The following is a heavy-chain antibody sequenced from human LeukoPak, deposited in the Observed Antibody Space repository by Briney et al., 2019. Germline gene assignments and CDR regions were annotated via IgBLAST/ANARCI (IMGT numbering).Heavy chain of an antibody. D-gene: IGHD4/OR15-4a*01. V-gene: IGHV3-23*01. CDR1: GFTFSRYS. CDR2: ISGSGDST. Sequence: PGGSLRLSCAASGFTFSRYSMNWVRQAPGKGLEWVSSISGSGDSTDYADSVKGRFTISRDNSKNTLYLQMNSLRVEDTAVYYCARVFGAGYSDYWGQGTLVTVSS. CDR3: ARVFGAGYSDY. J-gene: IGHJ4*02.